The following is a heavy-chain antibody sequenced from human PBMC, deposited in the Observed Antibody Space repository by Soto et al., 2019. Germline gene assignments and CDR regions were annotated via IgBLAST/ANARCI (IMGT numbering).Heavy chain of an antibody. CDR3: ARYRGYCSGGSCYYFDY. V-gene: IGHV4-59*01. Sequence: PSETLSLTCTVSGGSISSYYWSWIRQPPGKGLEWIGYIYCSGSTNYNPSLKSRVTISVDTSKNQFSLKLSSVTAADTAVYYCARYRGYCSGGSCYYFDYWGQGTLVTVS. CDR1: GGSISSYY. J-gene: IGHJ4*02. CDR2: IYCSGST. D-gene: IGHD2-15*01.